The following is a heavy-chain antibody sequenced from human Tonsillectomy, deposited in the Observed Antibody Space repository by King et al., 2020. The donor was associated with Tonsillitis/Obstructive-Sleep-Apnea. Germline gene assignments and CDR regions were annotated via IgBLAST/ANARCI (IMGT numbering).Heavy chain of an antibody. CDR2: FYHTASI. CDR1: GSFSGFY. Sequence: VQLPQWGAGLLKSSETLSLTCAGGSFSGFYWSWIRQPPGKGLEWIGEFYHTASISYNPSLKSRVTMSVDTSKNHSSLKLSSVTAADTAVYYCARVFCTTGVCYRPFDNWGPGTLVTVSS. D-gene: IGHD2-8*01. J-gene: IGHJ4*02. CDR3: ARVFCTTGVCYRPFDN. V-gene: IGHV4-34*01.